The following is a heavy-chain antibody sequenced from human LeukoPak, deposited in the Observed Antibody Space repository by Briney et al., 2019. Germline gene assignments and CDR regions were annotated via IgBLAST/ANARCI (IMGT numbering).Heavy chain of an antibody. D-gene: IGHD6-19*01. CDR3: ARGVSGWYEIAFDI. Sequence: ASVKVSCKASGYTFTSYGISWVRQAPGQGLEWMGWINAYNGNTNYAQKLQGRVTMTTDTPTSTAYMELRSLRSDDTAVYYCARGVSGWYEIAFDIWGQGTMDTVSS. CDR2: INAYNGNT. J-gene: IGHJ3*02. V-gene: IGHV1-18*01. CDR1: GYTFTSYG.